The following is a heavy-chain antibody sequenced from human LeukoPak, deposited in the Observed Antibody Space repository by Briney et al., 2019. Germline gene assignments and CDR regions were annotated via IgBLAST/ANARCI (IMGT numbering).Heavy chain of an antibody. Sequence: GGSLRLSCAASGFTFSSYSMNWVRQAPGKGLEWVSSISSSSSYIYYADSVKGRFTISRDNSKNTLYLQMNSLSADDTAMYYCANEIRPNDYWGQGTLVTVSS. D-gene: IGHD4-17*01. CDR1: GFTFSSYS. V-gene: IGHV3-21*04. CDR3: ANEIRPNDY. J-gene: IGHJ4*02. CDR2: ISSSSSYI.